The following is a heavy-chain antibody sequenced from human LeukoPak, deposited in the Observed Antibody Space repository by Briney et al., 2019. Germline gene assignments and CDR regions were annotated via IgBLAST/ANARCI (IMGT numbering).Heavy chain of an antibody. J-gene: IGHJ3*02. CDR3: ASLGFGELYAFDI. CDR1: GGSISSGGYY. CDR2: IYYSGST. V-gene: IGHV4-31*03. Sequence: SETLSLTCTVSGGSISSGGYYWSWIRQHPGKGLEWIGYIYYSGSTYYNPSLKSRVTISVDTSKNQFSLKLSSVTAADTAVYYCASLGFGELYAFDIWGQGTMVTVSS. D-gene: IGHD3-10*01.